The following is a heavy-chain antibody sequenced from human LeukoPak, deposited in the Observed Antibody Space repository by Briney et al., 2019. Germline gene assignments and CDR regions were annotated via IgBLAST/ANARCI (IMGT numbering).Heavy chain of an antibody. CDR2: INYSGST. Sequence: SETLSLTCTVSGGSISSKTYYWGWIRQPPGKGLEWIGSINYSGSTYYNPSLKSRVTMSVDTSKNQFSLKVTSVTAADTAVYYCARTIKSGNYYWFDPWGQGTLVTVSS. V-gene: IGHV4-39*07. CDR3: ARTIKSGNYYWFDP. CDR1: GGSISSKTYY. J-gene: IGHJ5*02. D-gene: IGHD1-26*01.